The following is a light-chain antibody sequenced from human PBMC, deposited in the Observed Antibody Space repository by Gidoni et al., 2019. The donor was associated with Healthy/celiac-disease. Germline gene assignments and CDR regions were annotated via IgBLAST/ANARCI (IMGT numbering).Light chain of an antibody. J-gene: IGKJ5*01. CDR1: QSVSSY. CDR3: QQRSNWPIT. V-gene: IGKV3-11*01. Sequence: EIVLTQSPATLSLSPGERATPSCRASQSVSSYLAWYQQKPGQAPRLLIYDASNRATGIPARFSGSGSGTDFTLTISSLEPEDSAVYSCQQRSNWPITFGQGTRLEIK. CDR2: DAS.